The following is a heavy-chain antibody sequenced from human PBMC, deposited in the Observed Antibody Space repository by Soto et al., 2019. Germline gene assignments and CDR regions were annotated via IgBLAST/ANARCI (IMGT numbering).Heavy chain of an antibody. J-gene: IGHJ4*02. CDR3: AREVNYDSSGYYVDY. D-gene: IGHD3-22*01. CDR1: GGSISSYY. CDR2: IYYSGST. V-gene: IGHV4-59*01. Sequence: SETLSLTCTVSGGSISSYYWSWIRQPPGKGLEWIGYIYYSGSTNYNPSLKSRVTISVDTSKNQFSLKLSSVTAADTAVYYCAREVNYDSSGYYVDYWGQGTLVTVSS.